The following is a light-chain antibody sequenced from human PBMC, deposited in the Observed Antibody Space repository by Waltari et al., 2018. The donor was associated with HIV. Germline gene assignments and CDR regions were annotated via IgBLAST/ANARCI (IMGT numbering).Light chain of an antibody. CDR3: QQYYGVPLT. Sequence: IQMTQSPSSLSASVGDHVSITCRATQDISNSVSWFQQQPGKVPKLLVHGAFILQRGVPSRFRGSGSGTDYTLTISGLQAEDFATYFCQQYYGVPLTFGGGTRVDI. V-gene: IGKV1-NL1*01. CDR1: QDISNS. CDR2: GAF. J-gene: IGKJ4*01.